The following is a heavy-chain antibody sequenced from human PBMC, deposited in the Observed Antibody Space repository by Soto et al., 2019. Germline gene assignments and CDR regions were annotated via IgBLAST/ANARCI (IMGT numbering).Heavy chain of an antibody. CDR1: GYTFTSYD. V-gene: IGHV1-8*01. Sequence: ASVKVSCKASGYTFTSYDINWVRQATGQGLEWMGWMNPNSGNTGYAQKFQGRVTMTRNTSISTAYMELSSLRSEDTAVYYCARSIMTTFGGVIHDAFDIWGQGTMVTVSS. CDR3: ARSIMTTFGGVIHDAFDI. J-gene: IGHJ3*02. CDR2: MNPNSGNT. D-gene: IGHD3-16*02.